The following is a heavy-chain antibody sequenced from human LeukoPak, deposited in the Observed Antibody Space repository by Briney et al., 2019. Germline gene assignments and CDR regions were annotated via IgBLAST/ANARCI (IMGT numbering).Heavy chain of an antibody. CDR3: ARMTQAGYYYYGMDV. D-gene: IGHD3-9*01. CDR2: IYPGDSAT. Sequence: GESLKISRKGSGYSFTSYWIGWVRQMPGKGLEWMGSIYPGDSATRYSPSFQGQVTISADKSISTAYLQWSSLKASDTAMYYCARMTQAGYYYYGMDVWGQGTTVTVSS. CDR1: GYSFTSYW. V-gene: IGHV5-51*01. J-gene: IGHJ6*02.